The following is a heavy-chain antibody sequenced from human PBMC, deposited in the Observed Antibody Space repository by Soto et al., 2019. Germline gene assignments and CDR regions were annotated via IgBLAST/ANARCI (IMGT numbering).Heavy chain of an antibody. D-gene: IGHD3-10*01. V-gene: IGHV4-59*11. Sequence: SETLSLTCTVSGGSISSHYWRWIRQPPGKGLEWIGQIYFNGNTNYDPSLKSRVTISVDTPKNQFSLKLRSVTAADTAVYYCARDRGPFDYWGQGTLVTVSS. CDR3: ARDRGPFDY. J-gene: IGHJ4*02. CDR1: GGSISSHY. CDR2: IYFNGNT.